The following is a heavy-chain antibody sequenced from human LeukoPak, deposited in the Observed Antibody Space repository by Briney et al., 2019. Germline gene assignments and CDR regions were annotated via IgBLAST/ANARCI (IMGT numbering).Heavy chain of an antibody. V-gene: IGHV1-2*02. CDR3: ARDPIFFLVDTAMANYYYYMDV. CDR1: GYTFTGYY. Sequence: ASVKVSCKASGYTFTGYYMHWVRQAPGQGLEWMGWINPNSGGTNYAQKFQGRVTMTRDTSISTAYMELSRLRSDDTAVYYCARDPIFFLVDTAMANYYYYMDVWGKGTTVTISS. CDR2: INPNSGGT. D-gene: IGHD5-18*01. J-gene: IGHJ6*03.